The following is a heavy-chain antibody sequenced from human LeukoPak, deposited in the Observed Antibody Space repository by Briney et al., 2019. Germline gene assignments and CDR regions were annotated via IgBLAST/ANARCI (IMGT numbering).Heavy chain of an antibody. Sequence: GGSLRLSCATSGFNFNYYGMVWVRQAPGKGLQWVTAIDPDGSSNYDAGSVKGRVAVSRDNSKNTLYLQIYALTAVDTAVYYCARDSDTSGNHWFFDVWGRGTPVIVSP. D-gene: IGHD6-25*01. CDR2: IDPDGSSN. V-gene: IGHV3-30*19. J-gene: IGHJ2*01. CDR3: ARDSDTSGNHWFFDV. CDR1: GFNFNYYG.